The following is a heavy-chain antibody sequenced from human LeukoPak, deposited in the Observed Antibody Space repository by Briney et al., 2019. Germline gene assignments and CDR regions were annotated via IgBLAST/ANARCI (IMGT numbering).Heavy chain of an antibody. CDR3: ARVPLWFGEVY. J-gene: IGHJ4*02. Sequence: ASVKVSCKASGYTFTGYYMHWVRQAPGQGLEWMGWINPNSGGTNYAQKFQGRVTMTRDTPISTAYMELSRLRSDDTAVYYCARVPLWFGEVYWGQGTLVAVSS. CDR1: GYTFTGYY. CDR2: INPNSGGT. V-gene: IGHV1-2*02. D-gene: IGHD3-10*01.